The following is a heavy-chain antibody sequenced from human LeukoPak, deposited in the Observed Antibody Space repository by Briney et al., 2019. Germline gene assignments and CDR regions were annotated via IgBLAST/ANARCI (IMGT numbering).Heavy chain of an antibody. CDR2: IYSGGST. CDR3: ARDRTLGDWPYYYGSGSSRGYYYYGMDV. Sequence: GGSLRLSCAASEFSVSSNYMSWVRQAPGKGLEWVSVIYSGGSTYYADSVKGRFTISRDNSKNTLYLQMNSLRAEDTAVYYCARDRTLGDWPYYYGSGSSRGYYYYGMDVWGQGTTVTVSS. D-gene: IGHD3-10*01. V-gene: IGHV3-66*01. J-gene: IGHJ6*02. CDR1: EFSVSSNY.